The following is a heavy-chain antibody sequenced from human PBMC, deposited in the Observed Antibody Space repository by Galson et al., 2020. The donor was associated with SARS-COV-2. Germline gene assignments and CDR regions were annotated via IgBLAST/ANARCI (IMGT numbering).Heavy chain of an antibody. D-gene: IGHD4-4*01. CDR2: ISASNGDR. J-gene: IGHJ3*01. CDR3: SRDGRYSSSTTDAFDL. V-gene: IGHV1-18*01. CDR1: GYTFTMYG. Sequence: ASVKVSCKASGYTFTMYGVTWVRQAPGQGFGWMGWISASNGDRKYAQKLQGRGTMTADTTTSTAYMELRSLRSDDTAIYYCSRDGRYSSSTTDAFDLWGQGTVVTVSS.